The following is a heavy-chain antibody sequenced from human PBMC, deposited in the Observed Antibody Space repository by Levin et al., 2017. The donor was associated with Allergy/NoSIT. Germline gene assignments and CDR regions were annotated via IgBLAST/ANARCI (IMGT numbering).Heavy chain of an antibody. V-gene: IGHV3-49*03. J-gene: IGHJ3*02. CDR1: GFTFGDYA. Sequence: PGGSLRLSCTTSGFTFGDYAMSWFRQAPGKGPEWIGFVRSNANGATALYAASVKGRFTISRDDSTSVAYLQMNSLKSEDTAVYYCTRVRDGHPTAGDSFDIWGQGTTVTVSS. CDR2: VRSNANGATA. D-gene: IGHD2-21*02. CDR3: TRVRDGHPTAGDSFDI.